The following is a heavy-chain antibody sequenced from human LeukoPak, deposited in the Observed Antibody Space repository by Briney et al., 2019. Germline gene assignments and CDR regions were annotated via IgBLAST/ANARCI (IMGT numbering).Heavy chain of an antibody. D-gene: IGHD2-15*01. CDR3: ARDYLVVAPLDS. Sequence: PSDTLSLTCTVSGVSITNYYWASIRQPAGKGLEWIGRMYISGSTNYNPSLKSRVTISIDKANNQFSLKLRSVTAADTAVYYCARDYLVVAPLDSWGQGTQVTVSS. V-gene: IGHV4-4*07. CDR1: GVSITNYY. J-gene: IGHJ4*02. CDR2: MYISGST.